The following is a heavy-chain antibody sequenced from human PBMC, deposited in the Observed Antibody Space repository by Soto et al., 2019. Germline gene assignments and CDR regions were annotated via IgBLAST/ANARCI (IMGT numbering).Heavy chain of an antibody. J-gene: IGHJ4*02. CDR2: IYPGDSDT. CDR1: GYSFTSYW. D-gene: IGHD3-9*01. CDR3: ARHGVGDILSSDPDN. V-gene: IGHV5-51*01. Sequence: LGESLKLACRDSGYSFTSYWIGWVRQMPGKGLEWMGIIYPGDSDTRYSPSFQGQVTISADKSISTAYLQWSSLKASDTAIFYFARHGVGDILSSDPDNWGKETL.